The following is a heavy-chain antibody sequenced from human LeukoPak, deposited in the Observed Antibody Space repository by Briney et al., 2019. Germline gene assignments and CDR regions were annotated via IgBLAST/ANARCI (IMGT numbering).Heavy chain of an antibody. CDR1: GFTFSSYG. V-gene: IGHV3-33*01. Sequence: GGSLRLSCAASGFTFSSYGMHWVRQAPGKGLEWVAVIWYGGSNKYYADSVKGRFTISRDNSKNTLYLQMNSLRAEDTAVYYCARGGAYSYGTFDYWGQGTLVTVSS. CDR2: IWYGGSNK. D-gene: IGHD5-18*01. J-gene: IGHJ4*02. CDR3: ARGGAYSYGTFDY.